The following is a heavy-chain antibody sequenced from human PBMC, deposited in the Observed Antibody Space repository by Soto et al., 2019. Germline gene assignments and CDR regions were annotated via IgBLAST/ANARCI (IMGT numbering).Heavy chain of an antibody. D-gene: IGHD4-4*01. Sequence: GASVKVSCKASGYTFTGYYMHWVRQAPGQGLEWMGWINPNSGGTNYAQKFQGRVTMTRDTSISTAYMELSRLRSDDTAVYYCARVKPYSNYHYYGMDVWGQGTTVTVFS. CDR2: INPNSGGT. J-gene: IGHJ6*02. V-gene: IGHV1-2*02. CDR3: ARVKPYSNYHYYGMDV. CDR1: GYTFTGYY.